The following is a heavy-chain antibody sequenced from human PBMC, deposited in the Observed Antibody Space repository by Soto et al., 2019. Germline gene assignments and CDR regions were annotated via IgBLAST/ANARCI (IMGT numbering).Heavy chain of an antibody. D-gene: IGHD3-10*01. CDR3: ARGGADHHNYGMDV. V-gene: IGHV3-23*01. Sequence: QLSESGGDLLQPGGSLTLSCAASGFILSTYPMTWVRQAPGRGLEWVSSMNGAATSTSYADSVKGRFTTSRDNSQNTLYLQINTLRPEDTAVYFCARGGADHHNYGMDVWGQGTTVIVSS. CDR2: MNGAATST. J-gene: IGHJ6*02. CDR1: GFILSTYP.